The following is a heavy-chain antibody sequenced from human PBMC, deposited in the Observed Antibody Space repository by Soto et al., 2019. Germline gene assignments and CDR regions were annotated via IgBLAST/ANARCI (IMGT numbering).Heavy chain of an antibody. Sequence: GGSLRLSCVDSGFTFSDSWMAWVRQFPGRGLEWVANINEDESVKNYVDSVRGRFTVSRDNAKNSLYLQMNSLRADDTALYYCKRDRAYNRFDFWGQGTLVTVSS. J-gene: IGHJ4*02. V-gene: IGHV3-7*01. D-gene: IGHD1-1*01. CDR2: INEDESVK. CDR3: KRDRAYNRFDF. CDR1: GFTFSDSW.